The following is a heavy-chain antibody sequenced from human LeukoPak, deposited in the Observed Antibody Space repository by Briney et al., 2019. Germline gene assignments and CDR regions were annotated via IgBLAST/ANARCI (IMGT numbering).Heavy chain of an antibody. D-gene: IGHD3-16*02. Sequence: GGSLRLSCAASGFTFSSYAMSWVRQAPGKGLEWVSAISGSGGSTYYADSVKGRFTISRDNSKNTLYLQMNSLRAEDTAVYYCAKDYVWGSYRPTYSWFDPWGQGTLVTVSS. CDR1: GFTFSSYA. J-gene: IGHJ5*02. CDR3: AKDYVWGSYRPTYSWFDP. CDR2: ISGSGGST. V-gene: IGHV3-23*01.